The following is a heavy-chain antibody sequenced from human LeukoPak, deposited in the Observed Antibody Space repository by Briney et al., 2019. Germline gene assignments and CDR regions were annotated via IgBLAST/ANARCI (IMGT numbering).Heavy chain of an antibody. CDR1: GGSISSYY. CDR2: IYYSGST. CDR3: ARVGDCSSTSCSWFDP. V-gene: IGHV4-59*01. D-gene: IGHD2-2*01. Sequence: PSETLSLTCTVSGGSISSYYWSWIRQPPGKGLEWIGYIYYSGSTNYNPSLKSRVTISVDTSKNQFSLKLGSVTAADTAVYYCARVGDCSSTSCSWFDPWGQGTLVTVSS. J-gene: IGHJ5*02.